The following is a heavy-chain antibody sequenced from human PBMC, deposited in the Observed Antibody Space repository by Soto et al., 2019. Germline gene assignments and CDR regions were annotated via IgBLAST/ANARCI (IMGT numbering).Heavy chain of an antibody. CDR2: MNPNSGNT. CDR1: GYTVTSYD. CDR3: ASPQLGYYYYGMDV. J-gene: IGHJ6*02. Sequence: ASVNVSCKASGYTVTSYDINWVRQATGQGLEWMGWMNPNSGNTGYAQKFQGRVTMTRNTSISTAYMELSSLRSEDTAVYYCASPQLGYYYYGMDVRGHGTTVTVS. D-gene: IGHD5-18*01. V-gene: IGHV1-8*01.